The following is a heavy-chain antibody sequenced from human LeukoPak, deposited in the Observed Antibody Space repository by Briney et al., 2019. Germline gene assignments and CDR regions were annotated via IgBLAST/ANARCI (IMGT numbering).Heavy chain of an antibody. Sequence: PGGSLRLSCAASGFTFSSYGMHWVRQAPGKGLEWVAFIRYDGSNKYYADSVKGRFTISRDNSKNTLYLQMNSLRAEDTAVYYCAHLGGYCSSTSCYVIDYWGQGTLVTVSS. CDR2: IRYDGSNK. J-gene: IGHJ4*02. CDR3: AHLGGYCSSTSCYVIDY. CDR1: GFTFSSYG. D-gene: IGHD2-2*01. V-gene: IGHV3-30*02.